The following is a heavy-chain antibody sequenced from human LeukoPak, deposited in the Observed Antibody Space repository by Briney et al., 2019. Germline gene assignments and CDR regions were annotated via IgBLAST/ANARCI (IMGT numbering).Heavy chain of an antibody. V-gene: IGHV4-34*01. CDR2: INHSGST. Sequence: SETLSLTCAVYGGSFSGYYWSWIRQPPGKGLEWIGEINHSGSTNYNPSLKSRVTISVDTSKNQFSLKLGSVTAADTAVYYCARGLGGVDYWGQGTLVTVSS. CDR3: ARGLGGVDY. D-gene: IGHD3-10*01. CDR1: GGSFSGYY. J-gene: IGHJ4*02.